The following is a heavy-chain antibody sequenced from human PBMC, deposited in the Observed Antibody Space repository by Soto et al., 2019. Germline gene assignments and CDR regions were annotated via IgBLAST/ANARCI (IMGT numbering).Heavy chain of an antibody. CDR3: ASVCRTRSSCYVVE. V-gene: IGHV5-10-1*01. D-gene: IGHD2-2*01. CDR1: GYSFTSYW. Sequence: GESLKISCKGSGYSFTSYWISWVRQMPGKGLEWMGRIDPSDSYTNYSPSFQGHVTISADKSISTAYLQWSSLKASDTAMYYCASVCRTRSSCYVVEWGQGTTVTVSS. J-gene: IGHJ6*01. CDR2: IDPSDSYT.